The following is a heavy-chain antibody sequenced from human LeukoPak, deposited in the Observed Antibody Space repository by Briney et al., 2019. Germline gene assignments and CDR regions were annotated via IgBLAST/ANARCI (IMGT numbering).Heavy chain of an antibody. CDR1: GGSISSYY. V-gene: IGHV4-59*08. J-gene: IGHJ4*02. D-gene: IGHD6-13*01. Sequence: SSETLSLTCTVSGGSISSYYWSWIRQPPGKGLEWIGYIYYSGSTNYNPSLKSRVTISVDTSKHQFSLKLSSVTAADTAVYYCARGYSSRKIDYWGKGTLVTVSS. CDR3: ARGYSSRKIDY. CDR2: IYYSGST.